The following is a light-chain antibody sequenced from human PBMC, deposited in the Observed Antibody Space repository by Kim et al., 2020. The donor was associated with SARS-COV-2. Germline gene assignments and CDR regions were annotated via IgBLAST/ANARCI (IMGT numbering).Light chain of an antibody. J-gene: IGLJ3*02. Sequence: KITSSCTGSSSNIGAHYDIHWYQQLPGTAPKLLIFGNTNRPSGVSDRFSASKSGTSASLAITGLQADDEAEYFCQSFDSSVSGWVFGGGTQLTVL. V-gene: IGLV1-40*01. CDR3: QSFDSSVSGWV. CDR1: SSNIGAHYD. CDR2: GNT.